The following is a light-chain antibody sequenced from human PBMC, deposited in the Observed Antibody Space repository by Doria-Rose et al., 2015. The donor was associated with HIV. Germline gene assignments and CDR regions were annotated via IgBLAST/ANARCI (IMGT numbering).Light chain of an antibody. J-gene: IGKJ3*01. CDR2: WAS. CDR3: QQYYDTPS. V-gene: IGKV4-1*01. CDR1: QSLLYTSKNY. Sequence: TQSPESLGMSLGERATLNCKSNQSLLYTSKNYLAWYQQKPGQPPKLLTYWASTRQSVVPARFSGSGSGTDFTLTISSLEAEDVAVYYCQQYYDTPSFGPGTTVDIK.